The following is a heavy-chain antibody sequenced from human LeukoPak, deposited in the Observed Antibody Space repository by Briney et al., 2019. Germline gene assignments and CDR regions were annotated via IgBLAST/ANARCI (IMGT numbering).Heavy chain of an antibody. V-gene: IGHV1-18*01. CDR3: ARVVTGSSGVNYWYFDL. CDR1: GYTFTNYG. J-gene: IGHJ2*01. Sequence: ASVKVSCKASGYTFTNYGINWVRQAPGQGLEWMGWLGAYIGNTKYAQKLQDRVTMTRDTSTSTAYMELRSLRSDDTAVYYCARVVTGSSGVNYWYFDLWGRGTLVTVSS. CDR2: LGAYIGNT. D-gene: IGHD3-22*01.